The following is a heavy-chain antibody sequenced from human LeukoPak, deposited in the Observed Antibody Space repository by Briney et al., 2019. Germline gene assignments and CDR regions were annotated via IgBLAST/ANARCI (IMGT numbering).Heavy chain of an antibody. CDR3: ARDSPGYGGYSY. CDR2: ISSSGTTI. D-gene: IGHD5-12*01. Sequence: SGGSLRLSCAASGFTFSSYEMNWVRQAPGKGLESVSYISSSGTTIYYPDSVKGRFTISRDNAKNSLYLQMNSLRAEDTAVYYCARDSPGYGGYSYWGQGTLVTVSS. CDR1: GFTFSSYE. V-gene: IGHV3-48*03. J-gene: IGHJ4*02.